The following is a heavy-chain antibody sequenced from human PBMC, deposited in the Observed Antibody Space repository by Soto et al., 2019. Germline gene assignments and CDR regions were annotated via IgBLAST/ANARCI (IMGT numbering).Heavy chain of an antibody. CDR3: ARPAATVIFYSGMDV. Sequence: GGALRLSCAASGFTFSDYAMHWVRQAPGKGLEWVAIISFDGSNEHYADSVQGRFTISRDNSENTLYLQMNSLRADDTAVYYCARPAATVIFYSGMDVWGQGTTVTVSS. CDR2: ISFDGSNE. D-gene: IGHD4-17*01. V-gene: IGHV3-30-3*01. J-gene: IGHJ6*02. CDR1: GFTFSDYA.